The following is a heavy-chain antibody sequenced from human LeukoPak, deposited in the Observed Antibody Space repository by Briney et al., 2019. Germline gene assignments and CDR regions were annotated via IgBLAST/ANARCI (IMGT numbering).Heavy chain of an antibody. J-gene: IGHJ4*02. V-gene: IGHV1-69*06. CDR3: AREHHGYYFDY. CDR2: INPIFGTA. Sequence: GASVKVSCKASGGTFSSYAISWVRQAPGQGLEWMGGINPIFGTANYAQKFQGRVTVTADKSASTAYMELSSLRFDDTAVYYCAREHHGYYFDYWGQGTLVTVSS. CDR1: GGTFSSYA.